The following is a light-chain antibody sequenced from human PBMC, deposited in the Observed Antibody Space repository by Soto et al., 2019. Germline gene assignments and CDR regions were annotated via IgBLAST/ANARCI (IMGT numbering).Light chain of an antibody. CDR2: AAS. Sequence: DIQMTQPPSSLSASVGGRVTITCRASQSISTYLNWYQQKPGKAPKLLIYAASSLQSGVPLRFSGSGSGTDFTLTISSLQPEDFATYYCQQSFSTPYTFGQGTNLEIK. J-gene: IGKJ2*01. CDR1: QSISTY. V-gene: IGKV1-39*01. CDR3: QQSFSTPYT.